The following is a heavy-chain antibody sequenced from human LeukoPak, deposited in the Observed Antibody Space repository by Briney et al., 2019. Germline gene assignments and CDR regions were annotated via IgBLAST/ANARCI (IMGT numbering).Heavy chain of an antibody. CDR3: ARGVGFDAFDI. J-gene: IGHJ3*02. Sequence: TSETLSLTCAVSGGSISSGDYSWSWIRQPPGKGLEWIGYIYNSGSPYLNPSLKSRVTISIDRSKNQFSPELSSVTAADTAVYYCARGVGFDAFDIWGQGTMVTVSS. CDR1: GGSISSGDYS. V-gene: IGHV4-30-2*01. CDR2: IYNSGSP. D-gene: IGHD1-26*01.